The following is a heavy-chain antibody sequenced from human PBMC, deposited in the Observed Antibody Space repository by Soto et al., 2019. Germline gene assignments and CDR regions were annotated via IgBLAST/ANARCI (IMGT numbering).Heavy chain of an antibody. Sequence: GWYLRLSCAASGFNFGSSWMHWVRQAPGKGLQWVSRMTSDGSTTDYADSVKGRFTVSRDNGKYTLYLQMNSLRAEDTAVYYCATAEVDFWGPGTLGT. V-gene: IGHV3-74*01. CDR1: GFNFGSSW. CDR3: ATAEVDF. CDR2: MTSDGSTT. J-gene: IGHJ4*02.